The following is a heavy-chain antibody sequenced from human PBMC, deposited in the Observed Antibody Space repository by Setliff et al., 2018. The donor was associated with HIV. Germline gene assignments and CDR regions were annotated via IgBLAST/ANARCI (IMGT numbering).Heavy chain of an antibody. J-gene: IGHJ4*02. CDR1: GYTLTELS. CDR2: LDPKDGKT. Sequence: ASVKVSCKVSGYTLTELSRHWVRQAPGKGLEWMGGLDPKDGKTMYAQKFQGRVTMTEDTSTDTAHMELRSLRSDDTAVYYCARQDGTTVLSKDFDYWGQGTLVTVSS. V-gene: IGHV1-24*01. CDR3: ARQDGTTVLSKDFDY. D-gene: IGHD4-17*01.